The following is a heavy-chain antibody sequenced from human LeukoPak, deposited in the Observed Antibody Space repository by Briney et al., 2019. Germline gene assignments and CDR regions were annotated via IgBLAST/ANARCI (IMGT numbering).Heavy chain of an antibody. Sequence: ASVKVSCKASGGTFSSYAISWVRQAPGQGLEWMGGTIPIFGTANYAQKFQGRVTITADESTSAAYMELSSLRSEDTAVYYCARALGGFWTPADVWGKGTTVTVSS. D-gene: IGHD3/OR15-3a*01. J-gene: IGHJ6*04. CDR3: ARALGGFWTPADV. CDR2: TIPIFGTA. V-gene: IGHV1-69*13. CDR1: GGTFSSYA.